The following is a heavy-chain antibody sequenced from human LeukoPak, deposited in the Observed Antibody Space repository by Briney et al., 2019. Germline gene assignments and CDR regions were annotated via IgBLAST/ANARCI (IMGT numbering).Heavy chain of an antibody. V-gene: IGHV5-51*01. D-gene: IGHD3-10*01. CDR2: IYPGDSDT. CDR1: GYSFTSYW. J-gene: IGHJ3*02. Sequence: GESLQISCKGSGYSFTSYWIGWVRQMPGKGLEWMGIIYPGDSDTRYSPSFQGQVTISADKSISTAYLQWSSLKASDTAMYYCASEGAYYYGSGSWRNAFDIWGQGTMVTVSS. CDR3: ASEGAYYYGSGSWRNAFDI.